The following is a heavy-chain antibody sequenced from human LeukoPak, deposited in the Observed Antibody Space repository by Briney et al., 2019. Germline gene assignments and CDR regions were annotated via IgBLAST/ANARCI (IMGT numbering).Heavy chain of an antibody. J-gene: IGHJ4*02. Sequence: PGRSLRLSCAASGFTFSSYGMHWVRQAPGKGLEWVAVIWYDGSNKYYADSVKGRFTISRDNSKNTLSLQMNSLRAEDTAVYYCARGRYFDWLFQGFDYWGQGTLVTVSS. V-gene: IGHV3-33*01. CDR3: ARGRYFDWLFQGFDY. CDR2: IWYDGSNK. CDR1: GFTFSSYG. D-gene: IGHD3-9*01.